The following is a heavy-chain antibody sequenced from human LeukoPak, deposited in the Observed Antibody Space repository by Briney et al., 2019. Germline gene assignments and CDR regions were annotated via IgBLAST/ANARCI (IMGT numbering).Heavy chain of an antibody. V-gene: IGHV1-8*01. CDR2: MNPNSGNT. Sequence: ASVKVSCKASGYTFTSYDINWVRQATGQGLGWMGWMNPNSGNTGYAQKFQGRVTMTRNTSISTAYMELSSLRSEDTAVYYCASSYGSGSYYNKLPYYYYYYGMDVWGQETTDTVSS. CDR3: ASSYGSGSYYNKLPYYYYYYGMDV. CDR1: GYTFTSYD. J-gene: IGHJ6*02. D-gene: IGHD3-10*01.